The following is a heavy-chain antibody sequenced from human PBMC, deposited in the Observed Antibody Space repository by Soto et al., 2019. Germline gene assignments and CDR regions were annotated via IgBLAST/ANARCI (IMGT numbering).Heavy chain of an antibody. V-gene: IGHV4-59*02. CDR2: TSYTGNT. D-gene: IGHD2-15*01. J-gene: IGHJ6*02. CDR1: GGSVTSHH. Sequence: KTSETLSLTCFVSGGSVTSHHWSWIRQFPGQGLEWIAYTSYTGNTNYNPSLQSRVTISVDTSKNQFSLKLSSVTAADTAVYYCARLTGYCSGGSCFFAGMDVWGQGTTVTVSS. CDR3: ARLTGYCSGGSCFFAGMDV.